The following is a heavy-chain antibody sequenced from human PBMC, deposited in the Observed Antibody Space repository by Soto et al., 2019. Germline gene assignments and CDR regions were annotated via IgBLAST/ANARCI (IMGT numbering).Heavy chain of an antibody. Sequence: GGSLSLSCAASGFTFSSYWMSWVRQAPGKGLEWVANIKQDGSEKYYVDSVKGRFTISRDNAKNSLYLQMNSLRAEDTAVYYCARDPGVNIGDYYYGMDVWGQGTTVTVSS. CDR3: ARDPGVNIGDYYYGMDV. J-gene: IGHJ6*02. CDR1: GFTFSSYW. D-gene: IGHD2-15*01. V-gene: IGHV3-7*01. CDR2: IKQDGSEK.